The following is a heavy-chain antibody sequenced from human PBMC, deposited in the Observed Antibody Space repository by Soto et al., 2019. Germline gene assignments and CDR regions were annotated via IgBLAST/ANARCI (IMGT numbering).Heavy chain of an antibody. CDR1: GYIFTSYA. CDR2: INAGNGDT. V-gene: IGHV1-3*01. Sequence: QVPLVQSGAEVKKPVASVKVSCMASGYIFTSYAMHWVRQAPGQRLEWLGWINAGNGDTKYSQKFQGRVTITRDTSASTAYMELSSLRSEDTAVYYCAKDRYCRSGSCYSEGLDYWGQGTLVTVSS. D-gene: IGHD2-15*01. CDR3: AKDRYCRSGSCYSEGLDY. J-gene: IGHJ4*02.